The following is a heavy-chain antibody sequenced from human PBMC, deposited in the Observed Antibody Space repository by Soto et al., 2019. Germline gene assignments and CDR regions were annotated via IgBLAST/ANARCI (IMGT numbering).Heavy chain of an antibody. CDR1: GGSISSYY. J-gene: IGHJ6*02. CDR3: ARVVYPTAAAAGFYYGMDV. Sequence: LSLTCTVSGGSISSYYWSWIRQPAGKGLEWIGRIYTSGSTNYNPSLKSRVTMSVDTSKNQFSLKLSSVTAADTAVYYCARVVYPTAAAAGFYYGMDVWGQGTTVTVSS. CDR2: IYTSGST. V-gene: IGHV4-4*07. D-gene: IGHD6-13*01.